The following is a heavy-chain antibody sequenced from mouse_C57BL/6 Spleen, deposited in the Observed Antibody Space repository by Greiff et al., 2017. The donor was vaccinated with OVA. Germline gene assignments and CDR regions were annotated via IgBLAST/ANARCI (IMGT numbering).Heavy chain of an antibody. CDR1: GYTFTSYW. CDR3: ARSDSNYVNY. V-gene: IGHV1-52*01. J-gene: IGHJ2*01. D-gene: IGHD2-5*01. CDR2: IDPSDSET. Sequence: QVQLQQPGAELVRPGSSVKLSCKASGYTFTSYWMHWVKQRPIQGLEWIGNIDPSDSETHYNQKFKDKATLTVGKSSSTAYMQLSSLTSEDSVVYYCARSDSNYVNYWGQGTTLTVSS.